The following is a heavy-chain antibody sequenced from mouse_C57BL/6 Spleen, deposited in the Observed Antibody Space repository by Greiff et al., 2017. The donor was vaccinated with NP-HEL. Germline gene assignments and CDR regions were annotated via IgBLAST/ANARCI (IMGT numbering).Heavy chain of an antibody. CDR1: GYTFTSYW. CDR2: INPSSGYT. D-gene: IGHD2-3*01. CDR3: ARGDDGYSYAMDY. V-gene: IGHV1-7*01. J-gene: IGHJ4*01. Sequence: VQLQQSGAELAKPGASVKLSCKASGYTFTSYWMHWVKQRPGQGLEWIGYINPSSGYTKYNQKFKDKATLTADKSSSTAYMQLSSLTYEDSAVYYCARGDDGYSYAMDYGGQGTSVTVSS.